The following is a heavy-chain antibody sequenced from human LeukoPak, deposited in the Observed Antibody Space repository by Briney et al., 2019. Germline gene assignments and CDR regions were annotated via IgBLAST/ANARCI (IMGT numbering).Heavy chain of an antibody. Sequence: PGGSLRLSCAASGFTLDDYAMHWVRQAPGKGLEWVSLISGDGGSTYYADSVKGRFTISRDNSKNSLYLQVNSLRTEDTALYYCAKDTGRWLQSADYWGQGTLVTVSS. D-gene: IGHD5-24*01. J-gene: IGHJ4*02. CDR3: AKDTGRWLQSADY. CDR2: ISGDGGST. CDR1: GFTLDDYA. V-gene: IGHV3-43*02.